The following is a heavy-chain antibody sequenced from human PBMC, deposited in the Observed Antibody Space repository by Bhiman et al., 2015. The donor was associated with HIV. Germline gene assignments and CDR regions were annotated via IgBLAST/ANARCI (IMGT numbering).Heavy chain of an antibody. V-gene: IGHV3-30*18. CDR1: GFTFSTFG. D-gene: IGHD3-10*01. CDR2: ISYDGSDK. CDR3: AKDFLWRSTMVQGVMDY. J-gene: IGHJ4*02. Sequence: VQLEESGGGLVQPGGSLRLSCAASGFTFSTFGMHWVRQAPGKGLEWVAVISYDGSDKYHAQSVKGRFTISRDNSKNTLYLQMNSLRAEDTAVYYCAKDFLWRSTMVQGVMDYWGQGTLVTVSS.